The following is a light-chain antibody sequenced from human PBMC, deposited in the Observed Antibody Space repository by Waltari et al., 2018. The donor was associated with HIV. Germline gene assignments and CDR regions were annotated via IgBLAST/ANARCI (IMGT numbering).Light chain of an antibody. CDR3: SSYTSSSLVV. Sequence: QSALTQPASVSGSPVQSITISCTATRSDVDGYNYVSWYQQHPGNAPKLMIYEVSNRPSGVSNRFSGSKSGNTASLTISGLQAEDEADYYCSSYTSSSLVVFGGGTKLTVL. V-gene: IGLV2-14*01. CDR1: RSDVDGYNY. J-gene: IGLJ2*01. CDR2: EVS.